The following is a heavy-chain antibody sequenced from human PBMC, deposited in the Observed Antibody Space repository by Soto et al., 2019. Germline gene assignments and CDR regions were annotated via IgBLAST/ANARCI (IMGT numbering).Heavy chain of an antibody. J-gene: IGHJ4*02. D-gene: IGHD2-2*01. CDR2: ISYVGANK. CDR3: TSSATSWNTFNERFDY. Sequence: GGSLRLSCAASGFTFSAYTFHWVRQAPGKGLEWVALISYVGANKYYADSVKGRFTISRDNSKNTLYLQMSSLRAEDTAVYYCTSSATSWNTFNERFDYWGQGILVTVSS. CDR1: GFTFSAYT. V-gene: IGHV3-30-3*01.